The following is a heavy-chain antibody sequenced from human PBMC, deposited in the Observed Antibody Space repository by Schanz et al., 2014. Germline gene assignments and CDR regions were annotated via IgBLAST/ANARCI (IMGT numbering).Heavy chain of an antibody. CDR1: GFTFSDYG. CDR2: ISYDGSFE. D-gene: IGHD2-21*02. Sequence: QVQLVESGGGVVRPGRSLRLSCGASGFTFSDYGTHWVRQAPGKGLEWVAFISYDGSFEDYLDSVKGRFTISRDNSKNTLYLQMSSLRGEDTAVYYCAKDLEPQCGGDCPLTWGQGTLVTVSS. V-gene: IGHV3-30*18. J-gene: IGHJ4*02. CDR3: AKDLEPQCGGDCPLT.